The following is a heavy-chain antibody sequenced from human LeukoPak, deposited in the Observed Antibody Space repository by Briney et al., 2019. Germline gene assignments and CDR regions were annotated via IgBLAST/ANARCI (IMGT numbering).Heavy chain of an antibody. D-gene: IGHD5-24*01. V-gene: IGHV3-74*01. CDR2: INSDGSST. CDR3: ARDAVEMATIPDYYYYYYMDV. Sequence: GGSLRLSCADSGFTFSSYWMHWVRQAPAKGLVWVSRINSDGSSTSYADSVKGRFTISRDNAKNTLYLQMNSLRAEDMAVYYCARDAVEMATIPDYYYYYYMDVWGKGTTVTVSS. J-gene: IGHJ6*03. CDR1: GFTFSSYW.